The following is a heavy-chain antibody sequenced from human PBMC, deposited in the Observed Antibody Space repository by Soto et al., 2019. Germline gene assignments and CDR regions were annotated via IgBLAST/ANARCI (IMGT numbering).Heavy chain of an antibody. CDR2: ISYDGSTK. Sequence: QVQLVESGGGVVQPGRSLRLSCAASGFTFSSYGMHWVRQAPGKGLEWVAVISYDGSTKYYADSVKGRFTISSDTSRNTRYLPMTSLRAEDTAVYYCAEEPSSGYSPDVFDIWGQGTMVTVSP. CDR1: GFTFSSYG. J-gene: IGHJ3*02. V-gene: IGHV3-30*18. CDR3: AEEPSSGYSPDVFDI. D-gene: IGHD3-22*01.